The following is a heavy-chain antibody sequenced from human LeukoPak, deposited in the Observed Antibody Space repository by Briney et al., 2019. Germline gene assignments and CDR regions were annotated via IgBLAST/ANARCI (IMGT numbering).Heavy chain of an antibody. CDR3: ASLGYCSGGSCLDY. V-gene: IGHV4-59*08. CDR2: IYYSGST. CDR1: DGSISSFC. D-gene: IGHD2-15*01. Sequence: PSETLSLTCSVSDGSISSFCWSWVRQPPGKGLEWVGYIYYSGSTNYNPSLKSRVTISVDTSKNQFSLKLSSVTAADTAVYYCASLGYCSGGSCLDYWGQGTLVTVSS. J-gene: IGHJ4*02.